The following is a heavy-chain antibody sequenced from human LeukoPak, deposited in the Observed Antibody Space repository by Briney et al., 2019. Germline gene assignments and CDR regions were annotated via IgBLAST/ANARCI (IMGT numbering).Heavy chain of an antibody. V-gene: IGHV3-7*01. CDR2: INQDGSEK. CDR1: GFTFSSYW. D-gene: IGHD1-26*01. Sequence: PGGSLRLSCAASGFTFSSYWMSWVRQAPGEGLEWVANINQDGSEKYYVDSVKGRFTISRDNAKNSLYLQMNSLRAEDTAAYYCARDKIVGATHFDYWGQGTLVTVSS. CDR3: ARDKIVGATHFDY. J-gene: IGHJ4*02.